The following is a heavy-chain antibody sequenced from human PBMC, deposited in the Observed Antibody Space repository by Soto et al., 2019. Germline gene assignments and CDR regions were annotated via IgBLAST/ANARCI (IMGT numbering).Heavy chain of an antibody. Sequence: QVQLQESGPGLVKPSQTLSLTCTVSGGSISSGGYYWSWIRQHPGKGLEWIGYIYYSGSTYYNPSLKSRVTISVDTSKNQFSLKLSSVTAADTAGYSCARGIHEGLSWAFRSSSTTHDYWGQGTLVTVSS. CDR3: ARGIHEGLSWAFRSSSTTHDY. V-gene: IGHV4-31*03. J-gene: IGHJ4*02. D-gene: IGHD6-6*01. CDR2: IYYSGST. CDR1: GGSISSGGYY.